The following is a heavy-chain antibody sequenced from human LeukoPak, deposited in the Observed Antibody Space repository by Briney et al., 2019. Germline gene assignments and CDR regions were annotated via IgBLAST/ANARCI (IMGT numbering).Heavy chain of an antibody. CDR3: AKDDHQLPNYGGNSFIDY. D-gene: IGHD4-23*01. CDR1: GFTFDDYA. V-gene: IGHV3-43*02. CDR2: ISGDGGST. J-gene: IGHJ4*02. Sequence: PGGSLRLSCAASGFTFDDYAMHWVRQAPGKGLEWVSLISGDGGSTYYADSVKGRFTISRDNSKNSLYLQMNSLRTEDTALYYCAKDDHQLPNYGGNSFIDYWGQGTLVTVSS.